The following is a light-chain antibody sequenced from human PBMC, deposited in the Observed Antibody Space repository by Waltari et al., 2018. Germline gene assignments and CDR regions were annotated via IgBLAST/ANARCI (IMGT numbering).Light chain of an antibody. CDR2: DAS. CDR3: QQYDNLPSYT. Sequence: DIQMTQSPSSLSASVGARVTIPCQASQDIRNYLNWYQQKPGKAPKLLIYDASNLETGVPSRFSGSGSGTDFTFTISSLQPEDIATYYCQQYDNLPSYTFGQGTKLEIK. V-gene: IGKV1-33*01. J-gene: IGKJ2*01. CDR1: QDIRNY.